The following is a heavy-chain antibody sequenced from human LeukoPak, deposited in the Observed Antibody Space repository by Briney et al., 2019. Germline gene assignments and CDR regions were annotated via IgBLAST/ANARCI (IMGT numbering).Heavy chain of an antibody. J-gene: IGHJ5*02. Sequence: PGGSLRLSCAASGFTFSSYWMHWVRQAPGKGLVWVSRINSDGSSTSYADSVKGRFTISRDNAKSTLYLQMNSLRAEDTAVYYCARDAVTTSLDWFDPWGQGTLVTVSS. V-gene: IGHV3-74*01. CDR2: INSDGSST. CDR3: ARDAVTTSLDWFDP. CDR1: GFTFSSYW. D-gene: IGHD4-17*01.